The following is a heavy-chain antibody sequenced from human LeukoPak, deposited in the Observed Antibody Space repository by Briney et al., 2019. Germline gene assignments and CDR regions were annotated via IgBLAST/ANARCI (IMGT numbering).Heavy chain of an antibody. V-gene: IGHV1-2*02. Sequence: ASVKVSCKASGYTFSGYYMHWVRQAPGQGLEWMGWINPNSGGTNYAQKFQGRVTMTRDTSISTAYMELSRLRSDGTAVYYCARDVGGGSYYYYYMDVWGKGTTVTVSS. CDR2: INPNSGGT. J-gene: IGHJ6*03. CDR3: ARDVGGGSYYYYYMDV. CDR1: GYTFSGYY. D-gene: IGHD2-15*01.